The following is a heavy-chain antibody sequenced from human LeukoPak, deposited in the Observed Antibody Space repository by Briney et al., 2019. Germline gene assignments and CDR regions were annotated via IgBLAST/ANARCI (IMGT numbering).Heavy chain of an antibody. CDR2: VNTDGTST. D-gene: IGHD4-17*01. J-gene: IGHJ5*02. Sequence: GGSLRLSCAASGFTFSSYWMHWVRQAPGKGLVWVSRVNTDGTSTNYADSVKGRFTISRDNAKSTLYRQMNSLRAEDTAVYFCARAFTTVTERGVYNWFDPWGQGTLVTVSS. V-gene: IGHV3-74*01. CDR1: GFTFSSYW. CDR3: ARAFTTVTERGVYNWFDP.